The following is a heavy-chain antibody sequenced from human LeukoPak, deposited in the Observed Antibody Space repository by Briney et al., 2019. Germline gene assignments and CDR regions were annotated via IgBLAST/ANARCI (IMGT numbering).Heavy chain of an antibody. CDR1: GVPFSNYY. Sequence: SETLSLTCAVSGVPFSNYYWSWVRQSPTKGLEWIGEINHSGCTNYNPSLKSRVTISIDTSKNQFSLMVTSMTAADTGVYYCTRAVAGHPDWGQGTPVTVSS. J-gene: IGHJ4*02. D-gene: IGHD6-19*01. CDR3: TRAVAGHPD. V-gene: IGHV4-34*01. CDR2: INHSGCT.